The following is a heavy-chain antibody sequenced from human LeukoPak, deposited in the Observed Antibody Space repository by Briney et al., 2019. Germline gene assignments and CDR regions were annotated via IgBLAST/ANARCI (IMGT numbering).Heavy chain of an antibody. CDR1: GGSISSGSYY. Sequence: SQTLSLTCTVSGGSISSGSYYWSWIRQPAGKGLEWIGRIYTSGSTNYNPSLKSRVTISVDTSKNQFSLKLNSVTAADTAVYYCARSVDSSGSSFDYWGQGTLVTVSS. D-gene: IGHD3-22*01. J-gene: IGHJ4*02. V-gene: IGHV4-61*02. CDR2: IYTSGST. CDR3: ARSVDSSGSSFDY.